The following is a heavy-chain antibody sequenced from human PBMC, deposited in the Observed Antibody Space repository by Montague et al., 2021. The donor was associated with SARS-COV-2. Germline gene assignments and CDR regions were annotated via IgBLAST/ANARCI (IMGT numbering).Heavy chain of an antibody. CDR2: IYHSGST. J-gene: IGHJ5*02. Sequence: SETLSLTCTVSGVSIRTYNWWSWVRQPPGKGLEWIGEIYHSGSTYYNPSLENRVTISVDKSKNQFSLKLSFVTAADTAMYYCARAHCSGNACYSLGWFDPWGQGTLVTVSS. V-gene: IGHV4-4*02. CDR3: ARAHCSGNACYSLGWFDP. CDR1: GVSIRTYNW. D-gene: IGHD2-21*02.